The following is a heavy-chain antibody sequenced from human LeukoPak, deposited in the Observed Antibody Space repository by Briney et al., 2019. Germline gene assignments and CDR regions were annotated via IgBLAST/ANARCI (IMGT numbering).Heavy chain of an antibody. D-gene: IGHD3-22*01. CDR3: ARDPYDTSAYGAFDI. Sequence: GGSLRLSCAASNFIFRNYWMTWVRQAPGKGLEWVANINRDGRGKEYVDSVEGRFTISRDNAKNLLYLEMNSLRVEDTAVYYCARDPYDTSAYGAFDIWGQGTMVTVSS. J-gene: IGHJ3*02. CDR1: NFIFRNYW. CDR2: INRDGRGK. V-gene: IGHV3-7*01.